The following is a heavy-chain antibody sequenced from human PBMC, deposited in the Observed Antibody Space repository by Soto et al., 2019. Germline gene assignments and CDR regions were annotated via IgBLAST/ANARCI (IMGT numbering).Heavy chain of an antibody. CDR3: ARHVAVPRTRGFDY. D-gene: IGHD2-15*01. V-gene: IGHV4-4*02. J-gene: IGHJ4*02. CDR2: IYHSGTT. CDR1: GASLSDNW. Sequence: PSETLSLTCAVSGASLSDNWWSRVRQPPGKGLEWIGEIYHSGTTTYNPSLKSRVIISVDKSASQISLTLNSVTAADTAIYYCARHVAVPRTRGFDYWGQGTPVTVSS.